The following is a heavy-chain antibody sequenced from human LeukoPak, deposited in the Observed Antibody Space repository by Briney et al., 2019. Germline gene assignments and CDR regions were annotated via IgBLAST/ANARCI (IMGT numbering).Heavy chain of an antibody. CDR3: ARESRGYRYGYFYYYDMVV. V-gene: IGHV1-18*01. CDR2: ISAYNRNI. CDR1: GYTFTSYG. D-gene: IGHD5-18*01. J-gene: IGHJ6*02. Sequence: GASVKVSCKASGYTFTSYGISWVRQAPGQGLEWMGWISAYNRNINYAQKLQGRVTMTTDTSTSTAYMELRSLRSDDTAVYYCARESRGYRYGYFYYYDMVVWGQGTTVTVSS.